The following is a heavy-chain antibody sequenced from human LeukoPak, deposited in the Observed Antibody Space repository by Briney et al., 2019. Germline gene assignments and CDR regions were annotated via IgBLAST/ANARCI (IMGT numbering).Heavy chain of an antibody. J-gene: IGHJ4*02. CDR3: ARCPESSGYYYELDS. V-gene: IGHV3-30*03. Sequence: GRSLRLSCAASGFTFSLYGMHWVRQAPGKGLEWVAVISYHGNNEYYADSVKGRFTISRDNSKNTLYLQMNSLTAEDTAVYYCARCPESSGYYYELDSRGQGTLVTVSS. D-gene: IGHD3-22*01. CDR1: GFTFSLYG. CDR2: ISYHGNNE.